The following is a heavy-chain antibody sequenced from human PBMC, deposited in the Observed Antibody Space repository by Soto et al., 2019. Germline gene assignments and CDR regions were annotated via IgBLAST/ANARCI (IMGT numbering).Heavy chain of an antibody. CDR3: SRDYYGPGPD. Sequence: EVQLAESGGGLVQPGGSLRLSCVASGLTLSRYWMSWVRQAPGKGLEWVANIKEDGGKTYYVDSVKGRFTISRDNAKNSVYLQMNSLRVEDTAVYYCSRDYYGPGPDWGQGTLVIVSS. J-gene: IGHJ4*02. V-gene: IGHV3-7*04. D-gene: IGHD3-22*01. CDR2: IKEDGGKT. CDR1: GLTLSRYW.